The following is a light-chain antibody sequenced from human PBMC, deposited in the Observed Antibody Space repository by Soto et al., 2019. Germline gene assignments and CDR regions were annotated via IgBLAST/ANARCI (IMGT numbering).Light chain of an antibody. CDR1: QSVSSNN. V-gene: IGKV3-20*01. CDR3: QQYGRSPYT. Sequence: EIVLTQSPGTLSLSPGERATLSCRASQSVSSNNLARYQQKPGQAPRLLIFGASSRATGIPDRFSGSGSGTDFTLTISRLEPEDFAVYSCQQYGRSPYTFGQGTKLEIK. J-gene: IGKJ2*01. CDR2: GAS.